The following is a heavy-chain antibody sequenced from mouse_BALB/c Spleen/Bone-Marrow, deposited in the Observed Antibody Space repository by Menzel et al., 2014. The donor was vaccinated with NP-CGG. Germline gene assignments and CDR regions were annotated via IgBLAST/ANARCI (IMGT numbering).Heavy chain of an antibody. CDR1: GFNIKDTY. Sequence: VQLQQYGAELVKPGASVKLSCTASGFNIKDTYMHWVKQRPEHGLEWIGRIDPANGNTKYDPKFQGKATITADTSSNTACQQLSILTSEDTAVYYCANFFFCSSLFSYWGHGTL. CDR2: IDPANGNT. D-gene: IGHD6-1*01. J-gene: IGHJ3*01. V-gene: IGHV14-3*02. CDR3: ANFFFCSSLFSY.